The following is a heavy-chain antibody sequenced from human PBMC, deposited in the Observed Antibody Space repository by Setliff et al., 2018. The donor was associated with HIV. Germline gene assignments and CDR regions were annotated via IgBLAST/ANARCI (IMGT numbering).Heavy chain of an antibody. CDR1: GFTFSDYV. V-gene: IGHV3-23*01. Sequence: PGGSLRLSCTASGFTFSDYVMTWVRQAPGKGLEWVSAISGNGDMTHYADSVKGRFTISRDNSKKTLYLQMNSLRAEDTAVYFCTTGGPSNSIGDYYHYGLDVWGQGTAVTVSS. CDR2: ISGNGDMT. CDR3: TTGGPSNSIGDYYHYGLDV. J-gene: IGHJ6*02. D-gene: IGHD4-4*01.